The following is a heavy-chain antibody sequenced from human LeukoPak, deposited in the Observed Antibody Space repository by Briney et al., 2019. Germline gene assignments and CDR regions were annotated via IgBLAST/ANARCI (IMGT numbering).Heavy chain of an antibody. CDR2: FYHSGIT. CDR1: GYSISSGYF. Sequence: PSETLSLTCTVSGYSISSGYFWGWIRQPPGKGLEWIGSFYHSGITYYNPSLKSRVTISVEMSKNQFSLKLSSVTAADTAVYYCATTPGPTSYFDYWGQGTLVTVSS. J-gene: IGHJ4*02. V-gene: IGHV4-38-2*02. CDR3: ATTPGPTSYFDY.